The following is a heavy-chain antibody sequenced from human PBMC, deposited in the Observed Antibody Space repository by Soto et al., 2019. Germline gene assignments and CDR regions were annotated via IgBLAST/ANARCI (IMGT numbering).Heavy chain of an antibody. CDR3: ASLALWFGELLNAPFDY. J-gene: IGHJ4*02. CDR2: IYYSGST. CDR1: GGSISSSSYY. Sequence: SETLSLTCTVSGGSISSSSYYWGWIRQPPGKGLEWIGSIYYSGSTYYNPSLKSRVTISVDTSKNQFSLKLSSVTAADTAVYYCASLALWFGELLNAPFDYWGQGTLVTVSS. V-gene: IGHV4-39*01. D-gene: IGHD3-10*01.